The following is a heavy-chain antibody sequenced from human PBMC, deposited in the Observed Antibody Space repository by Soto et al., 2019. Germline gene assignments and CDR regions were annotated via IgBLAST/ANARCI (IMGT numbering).Heavy chain of an antibody. V-gene: IGHV1-8*02. CDR2: MNPNSGNT. Sequence: GASVKVSCKASGYSFTSYDINWVRQAAGQGLEWMGWMNPNSGNTAYAQRFQGRVSMTRNTSITTAYMELSSLRSEDTAVYYCATSPPRVERSGYAGGWLDPWGQGTLVTVSS. D-gene: IGHD5-12*01. CDR3: ATSPPRVERSGYAGGWLDP. J-gene: IGHJ5*02. CDR1: GYSFTSYD.